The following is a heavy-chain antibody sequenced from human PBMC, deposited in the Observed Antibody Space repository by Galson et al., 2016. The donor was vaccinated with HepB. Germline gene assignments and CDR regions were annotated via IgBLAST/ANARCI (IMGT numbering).Heavy chain of an antibody. Sequence: QSGAEVKKPGESLRISCKGSGYTFTSYWITWVRQMPGKGLEWMGRIDPSDSYTNYSPSFQGHVTISVDRSISTAYLHWSSLKASDTAFYYCARPAYGSGTYHHWCFDRWGRGTLVTVSS. CDR3: ARPAYGSGTYHHWCFDR. J-gene: IGHJ2*01. CDR1: GYTFTSYW. V-gene: IGHV5-10-1*01. CDR2: IDPSDSYT. D-gene: IGHD3-10*01.